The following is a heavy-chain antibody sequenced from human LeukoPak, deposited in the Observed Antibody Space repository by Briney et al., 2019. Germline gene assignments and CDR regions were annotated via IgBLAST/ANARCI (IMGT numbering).Heavy chain of an antibody. CDR3: AREVERRVVN. CDR2: IYYSGST. D-gene: IGHD1-1*01. CDR1: GGSISSGGYY. Sequence: SQTLSLTCTVSGGSISSGGYYWSWIRQHPGKGLEWIGYIYYSGSTYYNPSLNSRVTMSIDTSKNQFSLKLSSVTAADTAVYYCAREVERRVVNWGQGTLVTVSS. V-gene: IGHV4-31*03. J-gene: IGHJ4*02.